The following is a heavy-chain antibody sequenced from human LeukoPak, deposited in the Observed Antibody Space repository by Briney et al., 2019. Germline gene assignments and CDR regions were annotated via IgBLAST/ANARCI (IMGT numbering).Heavy chain of an antibody. J-gene: IGHJ6*02. CDR1: GGSISSGSYY. V-gene: IGHV4-39*01. CDR3: ARHGAAGTIRYYYYGMDV. D-gene: IGHD6-13*01. Sequence: SETLSLTCTVSGGSISSGSYYWGWIRQPPGKGLEWIGSIYYSGSTYYNPSLKSRVTISVDTSKNQFSLKLSSVTAADTAVYYCARHGAAGTIRYYYYGMDVWGQGTTVTVSS. CDR2: IYYSGST.